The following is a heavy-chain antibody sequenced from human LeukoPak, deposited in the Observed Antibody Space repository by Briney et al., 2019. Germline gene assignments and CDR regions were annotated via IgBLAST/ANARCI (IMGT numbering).Heavy chain of an antibody. Sequence: ASVKVSCKASGYTFTGYYMHWVRQAPGQGLXXXXXXNPNSGXXXXXQXXXXXVXXXRDTSISTAYMELSRLRSDDTAVYYCARVLEWLGTLGSWFDPWGQGTLVTVSS. D-gene: IGHD3-3*01. V-gene: IGHV1-2*02. J-gene: IGHJ5*02. CDR3: ARVLEWLGTLGSWFDP. CDR2: XNPNSGXX. CDR1: GYTFTGYY.